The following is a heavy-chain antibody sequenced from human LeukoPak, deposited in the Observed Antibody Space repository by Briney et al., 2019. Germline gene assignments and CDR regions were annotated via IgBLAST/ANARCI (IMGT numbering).Heavy chain of an antibody. D-gene: IGHD2-15*01. CDR1: GFTFSNAW. J-gene: IGHJ4*02. CDR2: IKSKTDGGTT. CDR3: TTASWLLLYYFDY. Sequence: GGSLRLSCAASGFTFSNAWMSWVRQAPGKGLEWVGRIKSKTDGGTTDYAAPVKGRFTISRDDSKNTLYLQMNSLKTEDTAVYYCTTASWLLLYYFDYWGQGTLVTVSS. V-gene: IGHV3-15*01.